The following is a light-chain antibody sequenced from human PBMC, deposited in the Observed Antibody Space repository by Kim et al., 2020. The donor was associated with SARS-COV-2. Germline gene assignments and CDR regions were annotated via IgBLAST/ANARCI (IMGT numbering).Light chain of an antibody. Sequence: GQSVTISCTGTSSDVGGYNYVSWYQQHPGKAPKLMIYEVGKRHSGVPDRFSGSKSGNTASLTVSGLQAEDEADYYCSSYASNIAWVFGGGTQLTVL. CDR1: SSDVGGYNY. J-gene: IGLJ3*02. CDR3: SSYASNIAWV. V-gene: IGLV2-8*01. CDR2: EVG.